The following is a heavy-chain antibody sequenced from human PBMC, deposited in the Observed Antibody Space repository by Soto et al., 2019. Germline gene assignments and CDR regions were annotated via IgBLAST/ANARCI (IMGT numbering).Heavy chain of an antibody. CDR2: ISGSGGST. Sequence: PGGSLRLSCAASGFTFSSYAMSWVRQAPGEGLEWVSAISGSGGSTYYADSGQGRFTISRDNSKNTLYLQMNSLRAEDTAVYYCATRFTVTSPNWFDPWGQGTLVTVSS. J-gene: IGHJ5*02. CDR1: GFTFSSYA. CDR3: ATRFTVTSPNWFDP. V-gene: IGHV3-23*01. D-gene: IGHD4-17*01.